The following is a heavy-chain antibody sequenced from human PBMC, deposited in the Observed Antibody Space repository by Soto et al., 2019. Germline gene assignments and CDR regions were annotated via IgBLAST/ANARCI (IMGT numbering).Heavy chain of an antibody. J-gene: IGHJ5*02. CDR2: FDPEDGET. D-gene: IGHD6-19*01. CDR1: GYTLTELS. CDR3: ATGISSGWYRSSWFDP. V-gene: IGHV1-24*01. Sequence: GASVKVSCKVSGYTLTELSMHWVRQAPGKGLEWMGGFDPEDGETIYAQEFQGGVTMTEDTSTDTAYMELSSLRSEDTAVYYCATGISSGWYRSSWFDPWGQGTLVTVSS.